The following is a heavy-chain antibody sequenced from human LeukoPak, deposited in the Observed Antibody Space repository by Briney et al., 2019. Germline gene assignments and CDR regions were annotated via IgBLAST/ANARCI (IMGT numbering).Heavy chain of an antibody. V-gene: IGHV3-33*01. CDR1: GFTFSSYG. CDR2: IWYDGSSK. D-gene: IGHD6-13*01. CDR3: ARGYSTTWHAFDT. J-gene: IGHJ3*02. Sequence: GRSLRLSCAASGFTFSSYGMHWVRQAPGKGLEWVAVIWYDGSSKYYADSVKGRFTISSDNSKNTLYLQMNGLRAEDTAVYYCARGYSTTWHAFDTWGQGTMVTVSS.